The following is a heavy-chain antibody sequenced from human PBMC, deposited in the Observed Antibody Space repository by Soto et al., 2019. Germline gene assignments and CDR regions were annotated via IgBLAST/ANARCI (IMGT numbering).Heavy chain of an antibody. CDR2: IYYSGST. D-gene: IGHD3-22*01. CDR1: GGSISSGDYY. J-gene: IGHJ5*02. Sequence: SETLSLTCTVSGGSISSGDYYWGWIRQHPGKGLEWIGYIYYSGSTYYNPSLKSRVTISVDTSKNQFSLKLSSVTAADTAVYYCAREGSYYDTSGFYYSCFDPWGQGTLVTVSS. CDR3: AREGSYYDTSGFYYSCFDP. V-gene: IGHV4-31*03.